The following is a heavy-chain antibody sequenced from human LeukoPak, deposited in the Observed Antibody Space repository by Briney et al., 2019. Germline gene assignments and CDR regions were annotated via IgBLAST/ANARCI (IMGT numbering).Heavy chain of an antibody. D-gene: IGHD5-24*01. V-gene: IGHV3-48*03. CDR1: GFTFSSYE. J-gene: IGHJ4*02. CDR3: ARRMEMATMEYFDY. CDR2: ISSSGSTI. Sequence: HPGGSLRLSCAASGFTFSSYEMNWVRQAPGKGLEWVSYISSSGSTIYYAGSVKGRFTISRDNAKNSLYLQMNSLRAEDTAVYYCARRMEMATMEYFDYWGQGTLVTVSS.